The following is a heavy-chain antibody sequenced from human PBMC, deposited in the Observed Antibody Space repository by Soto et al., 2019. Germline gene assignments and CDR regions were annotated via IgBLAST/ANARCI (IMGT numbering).Heavy chain of an antibody. CDR1: GGSISSSSDY. J-gene: IGHJ6*03. D-gene: IGHD5-12*01. V-gene: IGHV4-39*01. Sequence: QLQLEESGPGLVKPSETLSLTCTVSGGSISSSSDYWGWIRQSPGKGLEWIGSFYYSGSPYYSPSLMSRFTISGDTSKQRISLRLSSVNATDTAVYYCARISVASRYMDVWGKGATVTVSS. CDR2: FYYSGSP. CDR3: ARISVASRYMDV.